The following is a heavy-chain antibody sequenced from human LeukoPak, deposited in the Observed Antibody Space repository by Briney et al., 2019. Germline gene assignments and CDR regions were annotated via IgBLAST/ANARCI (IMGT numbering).Heavy chain of an antibody. CDR3: AREFAYASRRDY. CDR1: GYIFTAYY. Sequence: GASVKVSCRASGYIFTAYYMHWVRQAPGQGLEWMGWINPNSGGTNYAQNFQGRVTMTRDTSISTAYMELSMLRSGDTAVYYCAREFAYASRRDYWGQGTLVTVSS. CDR2: INPNSGGT. J-gene: IGHJ4*02. V-gene: IGHV1-2*02. D-gene: IGHD2-2*01.